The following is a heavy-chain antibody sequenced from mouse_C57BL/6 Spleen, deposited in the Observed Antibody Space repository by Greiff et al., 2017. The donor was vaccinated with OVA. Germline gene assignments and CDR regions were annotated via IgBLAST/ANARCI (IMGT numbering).Heavy chain of an antibody. CDR1: GYTFTSYW. V-gene: IGHV1-69*01. D-gene: IGHD1-1*01. J-gene: IGHJ4*01. CDR3: ARSGSSSYYAMDY. Sequence: QVQLQQPGAELVMPGASVKLSCKASGYTFTSYWMHWVKQRPGQGLEWIGELDPSDSYTNYNQKFKGKSTLTVDKSSSTAYMQLSSLTSEDSAVYYCARSGSSSYYAMDYWGQGTSVTVSS. CDR2: LDPSDSYT.